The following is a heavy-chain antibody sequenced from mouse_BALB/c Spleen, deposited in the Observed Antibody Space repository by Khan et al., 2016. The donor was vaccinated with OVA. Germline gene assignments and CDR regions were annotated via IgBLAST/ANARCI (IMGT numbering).Heavy chain of an antibody. CDR1: GYSFTTDYA. CDR2: LSYSGNT. V-gene: IGHV3-2*02. Sequence: EVELVESGPGLVKPSQSLSLTCTVTGYSFTTDYAWNWIRQFPGNKLEWMGYLSYSGNTKYNPYIKSRISIIRDKSKNQLFLQLKSLTTEDTARFYCARIYGGDFDYWGQGTTLTVSS. J-gene: IGHJ2*01. CDR3: ARIYGGDFDY. D-gene: IGHD1-1*01.